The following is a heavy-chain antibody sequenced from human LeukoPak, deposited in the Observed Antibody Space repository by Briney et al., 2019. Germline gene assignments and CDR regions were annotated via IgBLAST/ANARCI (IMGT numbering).Heavy chain of an antibody. V-gene: IGHV3-7*03. Sequence: PGGSLRPSCAASGFTFRSYWMSWVRQAPGKGLEWVANINQGGSVKYYADSVKGRFTISRDDAKNSLYLQMNSLRAEDTALYYCARALVATSTGGFDYWGQGTLVTVSS. J-gene: IGHJ4*02. CDR3: ARALVATSTGGFDY. D-gene: IGHD5-12*01. CDR1: GFTFRSYW. CDR2: INQGGSVK.